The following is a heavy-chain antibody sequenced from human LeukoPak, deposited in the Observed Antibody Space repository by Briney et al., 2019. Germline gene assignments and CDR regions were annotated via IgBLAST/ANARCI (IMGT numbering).Heavy chain of an antibody. CDR1: GFTFSSYS. D-gene: IGHD1-26*01. Sequence: RGGSLRLSCAASGFTFSSYSMNWVRQAPGKGLEWVSSISSSSSYIYYADSVKGRFTISRDNAKNSLYLQMNSRRAEDTAVYYCARAGISAADAFDIWGQGTMVTVSS. CDR2: ISSSSSYI. CDR3: ARAGISAADAFDI. J-gene: IGHJ3*02. V-gene: IGHV3-21*01.